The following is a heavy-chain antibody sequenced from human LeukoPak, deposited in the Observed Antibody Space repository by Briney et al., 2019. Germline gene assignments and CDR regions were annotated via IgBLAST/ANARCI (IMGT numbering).Heavy chain of an antibody. J-gene: IGHJ4*02. V-gene: IGHV3-48*01. CDR3: ARTADISTGFGSDR. CDR2: ISSTSTTI. CDR1: GFTFSSYT. Sequence: GGSLRLSCAASGFTFSSYTINWVRQAPGKGLEWVSYISSTSTTIYYADSVKGRFIISRHNAKNSLYLQMNSLRAEDTAVYYCARTADISTGFGSDRWGQGTLVTVSS. D-gene: IGHD3-9*01.